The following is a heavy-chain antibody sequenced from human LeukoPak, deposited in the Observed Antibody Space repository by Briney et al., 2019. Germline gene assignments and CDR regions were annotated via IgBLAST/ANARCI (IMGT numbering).Heavy chain of an antibody. Sequence: PSETLSLTCAVYGGSFSGYYWSWIRQPPGKGLEWIGEINHSGSTNYNPSLKSRVTISVDTSKNQFSLKLSSVTAADTAVYYRAREMIAAAGSWFDPWGQGTLVTVSS. CDR2: INHSGST. J-gene: IGHJ5*02. CDR1: GGSFSGYY. V-gene: IGHV4-34*01. D-gene: IGHD6-13*01. CDR3: AREMIAAAGSWFDP.